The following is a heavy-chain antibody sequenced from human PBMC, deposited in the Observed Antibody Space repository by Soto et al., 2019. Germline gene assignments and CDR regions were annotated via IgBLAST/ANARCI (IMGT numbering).Heavy chain of an antibody. Sequence: TLTLTCTVSGCSIRSGGYYWSWIRQHPGKGLEWIGYIYYSGSTYYNPSLKSRVTISVDTSKNQFSLRLSSVTAADTAVYYCARELITGTSHYSYYYGMDVWAKGPRSPSP. CDR2: IYYSGST. J-gene: IGHJ6*02. CDR3: ARELITGTSHYSYYYGMDV. CDR1: GCSIRSGGYY. V-gene: IGHV4-31*03. D-gene: IGHD1-1*01.